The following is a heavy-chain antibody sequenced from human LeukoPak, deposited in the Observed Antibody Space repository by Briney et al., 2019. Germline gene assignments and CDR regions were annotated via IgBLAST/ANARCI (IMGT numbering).Heavy chain of an antibody. CDR2: IWYDGSNK. V-gene: IGHV3-33*01. J-gene: IGHJ3*02. Sequence: GGSLRLSCAASGFTFSSYGMHWVRRAPGKGLEWVAVIWYDGSNKYYADSVKGRFTISRDNSKNTLYLQMNSLRAEDTAVYYCARDGWELLSYDAFDIWGQGTMVTVSS. CDR1: GFTFSSYG. CDR3: ARDGWELLSYDAFDI. D-gene: IGHD1-26*01.